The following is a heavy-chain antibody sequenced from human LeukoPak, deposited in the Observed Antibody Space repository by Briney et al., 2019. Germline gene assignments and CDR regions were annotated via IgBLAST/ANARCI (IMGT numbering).Heavy chain of an antibody. CDR2: IKQDGSEK. CDR1: GFTFSNYA. J-gene: IGHJ4*02. D-gene: IGHD3-16*02. Sequence: PGGSLRLSCAASGFTFSNYAMSWVRQAPGKGLEWVANIKQDGSEKYYVDSVKGRFTISRDNAKNSLYLQMNSLRAEDTAVYYCARDIVDYVWGSYRPLSYFDYWGQGTLVTVSS. CDR3: ARDIVDYVWGSYRPLSYFDY. V-gene: IGHV3-7*01.